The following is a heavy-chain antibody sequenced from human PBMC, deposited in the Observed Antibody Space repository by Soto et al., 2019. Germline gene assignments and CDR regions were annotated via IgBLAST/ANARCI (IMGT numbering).Heavy chain of an antibody. J-gene: IGHJ5*02. D-gene: IGHD2-2*01. CDR1: GFTFSSYS. CDR3: ARDFHYCRSTSCYRSPEGHGFDP. Sequence: GGSLRLSCAASGFTFSSYSMNWVRQAPGKGLEWVSSISSSSSYIYYADSVKGRFTISRDNAKNSLYLQMNSLRAEDTAVYYCARDFHYCRSTSCYRSPEGHGFDPWGQGTLVTVSS. CDR2: ISSSSSYI. V-gene: IGHV3-21*01.